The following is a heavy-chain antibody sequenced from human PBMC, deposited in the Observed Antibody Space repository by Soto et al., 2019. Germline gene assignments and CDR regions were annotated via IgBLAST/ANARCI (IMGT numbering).Heavy chain of an antibody. V-gene: IGHV3-21*01. D-gene: IGHD2-21*02. Sequence: PVGSLRLSCAASGFTFSGYSMNWVRQAPGKGLEWVASISTRGDIYYADSVKGRFTISRDNAKNSVSLQMNSLRAEDTAVYYCAREETAWPLAYGLDVWGQGTTVTVS. CDR3: AREETAWPLAYGLDV. CDR1: GFTFSGYS. CDR2: ISTRGDI. J-gene: IGHJ6*02.